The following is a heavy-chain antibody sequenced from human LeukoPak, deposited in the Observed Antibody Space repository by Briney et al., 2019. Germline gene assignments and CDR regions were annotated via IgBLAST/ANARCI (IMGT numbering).Heavy chain of an antibody. V-gene: IGHV3-21*01. Sequence: GGSLRLSCSATGFTFSSDSMNWVRQAPGKGLEWVSSISSGNNYIFYADSVKGRFTISRDNAKTSLSLQMTSLRVEDTAVYYCARGGVSIAVTGTGGFDYWGQGTLVTVSS. CDR2: ISSGNNYI. D-gene: IGHD6-19*01. J-gene: IGHJ4*02. CDR1: GFTFSSDS. CDR3: ARGGVSIAVTGTGGFDY.